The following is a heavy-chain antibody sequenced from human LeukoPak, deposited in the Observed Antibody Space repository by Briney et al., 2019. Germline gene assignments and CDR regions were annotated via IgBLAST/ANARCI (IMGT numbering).Heavy chain of an antibody. D-gene: IGHD2-2*01. CDR3: ARGCSSTSCYLHYYYYMDV. J-gene: IGHJ6*03. Sequence: ASVKVSCKASGYTFTSYDINWVRQATGQGLEWMGWMNPNSGNTGYAQKFQGRVTMTRDTSISTAYMELSRLRSDDTAVYYCARGCSSTSCYLHYYYYMDVWGKGTTVTVSS. CDR1: GYTFTSYD. V-gene: IGHV1-8*01. CDR2: MNPNSGNT.